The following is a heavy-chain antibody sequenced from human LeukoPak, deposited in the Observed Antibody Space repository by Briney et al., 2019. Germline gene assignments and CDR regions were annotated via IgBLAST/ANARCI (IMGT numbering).Heavy chain of an antibody. CDR1: GGSVSSSKYL. J-gene: IGHJ4*02. CDR3: ASQIRGYSYGPNFDY. D-gene: IGHD5-18*01. Sequence: PSETLSLTCTVSGGSVSSSKYLWGWIRQPPGKELEWIGSISYSGSTYYNPSLKSRVAISVDTSKNQFSLKLSSVTAADTAVYYCASQIRGYSYGPNFDYWGQGTLVTVSS. V-gene: IGHV4-39*01. CDR2: ISYSGST.